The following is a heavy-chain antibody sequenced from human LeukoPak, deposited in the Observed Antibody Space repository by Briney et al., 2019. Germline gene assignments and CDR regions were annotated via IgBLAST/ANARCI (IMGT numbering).Heavy chain of an antibody. J-gene: IGHJ4*02. CDR2: IYYSGST. V-gene: IGHV4-39*01. CDR3: ARHEDDYVWGSYVGY. Sequence: SSETLSLTCTVSGGFISSSSYYWGWIRQPPGKGLEWIGSIYYSGSTYYNPSLKSRVTISVDTSKNQFSLKLSSVTAADTAVYYCARHEDDYVWGSYVGYWGQGTLVTVSS. D-gene: IGHD3-16*01. CDR1: GGFISSSSYY.